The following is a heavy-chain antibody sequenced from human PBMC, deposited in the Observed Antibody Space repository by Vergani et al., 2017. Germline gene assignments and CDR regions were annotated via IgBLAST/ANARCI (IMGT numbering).Heavy chain of an antibody. CDR2: IIPIFGIA. CDR1: GGTFSSYA. Sequence: QVQLVQSGAEVKKPGSSVKVSCKASGGTFSSYAISWVRQAPGQGLEWMGGIIPIFGIANYAQKFQGRVTITADKSTSTAYMELSSLRSEDTAVYYCARGWELERRMGDDYYYYYGMDVWGQGTTVTVSS. J-gene: IGHJ6*02. CDR3: ARGWELERRMGDDYYYYYGMDV. D-gene: IGHD1-1*01. V-gene: IGHV1-69*17.